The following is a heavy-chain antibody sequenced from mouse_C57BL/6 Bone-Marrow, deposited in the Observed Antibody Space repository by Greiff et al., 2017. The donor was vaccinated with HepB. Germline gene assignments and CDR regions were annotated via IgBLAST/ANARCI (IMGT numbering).Heavy chain of an antibody. D-gene: IGHD2-5*01. Sequence: EVKVEESGGGLVQPGESLKLSCESNEYEFPSHDMSWVRKTPEKRLELVAAINSDGGSTYYPDTMERRFIISRDNTKKTLYLQMSSLRSEDTALYYCARLYSNYRDWYFDVWGTGTTVTVSS. CDR2: INSDGGST. CDR1: EYEFPSHD. CDR3: ARLYSNYRDWYFDV. J-gene: IGHJ1*03. V-gene: IGHV5-2*01.